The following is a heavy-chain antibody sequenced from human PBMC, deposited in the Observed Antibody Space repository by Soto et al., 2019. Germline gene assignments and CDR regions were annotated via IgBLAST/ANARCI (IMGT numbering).Heavy chain of an antibody. CDR3: ARASLGYCSSTSCRSNWFDP. CDR1: GGSISSGGYS. J-gene: IGHJ5*02. CDR2: IYYSGST. Sequence: PSETLSLTCAASGGSISSGGYSWSWIRQSPGKGLEWIGYIYYSGSTYYNPSLKSRVTISVDRSKNQFSLKLSSVTAADTAVYYCARASLGYCSSTSCRSNWFDPWGQGTLVTVSS. D-gene: IGHD2-2*01. V-gene: IGHV4-30-2*06.